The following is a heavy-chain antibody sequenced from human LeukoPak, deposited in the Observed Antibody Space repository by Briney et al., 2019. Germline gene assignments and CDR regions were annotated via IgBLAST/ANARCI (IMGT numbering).Heavy chain of an antibody. V-gene: IGHV3-21*01. CDR1: GFTFSAYA. CDR3: AKLAPAAAGTSPLDY. D-gene: IGHD6-13*01. Sequence: GGSLRLSCAASGFTFSAYAMNWVRQAPGKGLEWVSSISSDVNYIHYADSVKGRFTISRDNAKNSLYLQMSSLRAEDTAVYYCAKLAPAAAGTSPLDYWGQGTLVTVSS. J-gene: IGHJ4*02. CDR2: ISSDVNYI.